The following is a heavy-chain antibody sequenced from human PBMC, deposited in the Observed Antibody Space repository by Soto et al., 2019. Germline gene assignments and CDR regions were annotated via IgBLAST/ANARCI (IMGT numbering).Heavy chain of an antibody. V-gene: IGHV4-31*03. CDR1: GGSINTGIYY. D-gene: IGHD3-9*01. CDR2: IFYSGTT. J-gene: IGHJ5*02. Sequence: PSETLSLTCTVSGGSINTGIYYWSWIRHHPGKGLEWIGYIFYSGTTDYNPSLKSRVTISVDTSTNQFSLKVNPVTAADTAVYYCARHYDILTGSPNWFDPWAQGTLVTVSS. CDR3: ARHYDILTGSPNWFDP.